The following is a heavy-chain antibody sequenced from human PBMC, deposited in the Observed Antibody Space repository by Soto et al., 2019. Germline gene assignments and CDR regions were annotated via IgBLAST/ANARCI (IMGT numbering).Heavy chain of an antibody. Sequence: QVQLVQSGAEVKKPGSSVKVSCKASGGTFGSYAISWVRQAPGQGLEWMGGIIPIPGTANYAQKFQGRVTIAADESTSTEYMELRSLRSEDTAVYYCARSQGSSTSLEIYYYYYYGMDVRGQGTTVTVSS. CDR2: IIPIPGTA. CDR1: GGTFGSYA. J-gene: IGHJ6*02. CDR3: ARSQGSSTSLEIYYYYYYGMDV. D-gene: IGHD2-2*01. V-gene: IGHV1-69*01.